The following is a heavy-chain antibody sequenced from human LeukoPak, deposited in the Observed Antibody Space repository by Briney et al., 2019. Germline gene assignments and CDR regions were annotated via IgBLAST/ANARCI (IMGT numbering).Heavy chain of an antibody. CDR1: GFTFSSNW. CDR3: ASSRYINNWGI. Sequence: GGSLTLSCAASGFTFSSNWMHWVRQAPGKGLVWVSRINSDGSSTTYADSVKSRFTISRDNAKNTLYLQMNSLRADDTAVYYCASSRYINNWGIWGQGTMVTASS. CDR2: INSDGSST. J-gene: IGHJ3*02. V-gene: IGHV3-74*01. D-gene: IGHD6-13*01.